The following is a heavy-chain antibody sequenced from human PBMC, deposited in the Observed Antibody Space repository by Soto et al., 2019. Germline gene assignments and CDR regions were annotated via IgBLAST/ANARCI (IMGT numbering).Heavy chain of an antibody. D-gene: IGHD3-22*01. CDR3: ARPTRYYYDSSGQSAWFDP. Sequence: QVQLVQSGAEVKKPGSSVKVSCKASGGTFSSDAISWVRQSPGQGLEWRGGIISIFGTANYAQKFRGRVTITADESTSTAYMELSSLRSEDTAVYYCARPTRYYYDSSGQSAWFDPWGQGTLVTVSS. V-gene: IGHV1-69*12. CDR1: GGTFSSDA. J-gene: IGHJ5*02. CDR2: IISIFGTA.